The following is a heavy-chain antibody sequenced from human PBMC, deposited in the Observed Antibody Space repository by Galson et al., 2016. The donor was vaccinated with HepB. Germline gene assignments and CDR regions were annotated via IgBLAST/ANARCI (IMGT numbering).Heavy chain of an antibody. CDR2: ISYSGTT. J-gene: IGHJ3*02. D-gene: IGHD2-21*02. V-gene: IGHV4-39*01. CDR3: ARTYYYASGGHWDAFNN. Sequence: SETLSLTCAVSGASISNYVYYWAWIRQPPGKGLEWIGSISYSGTTYYNSSLKSRVTISLETTKNEVSLKMTSVTAADTAVYFCARTYYYASGGHWDAFNNWGPGTKVSVSS. CDR1: GASISNYVYY.